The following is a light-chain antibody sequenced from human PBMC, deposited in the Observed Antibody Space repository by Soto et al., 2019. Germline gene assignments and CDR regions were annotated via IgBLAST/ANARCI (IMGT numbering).Light chain of an antibody. CDR1: SSNIGAGYD. CDR2: GNS. V-gene: IGLV1-40*01. CDR3: QSYASSLSGWV. J-gene: IGLJ3*02. Sequence: QSVLTQPPSVSGAPGQRVTISCTGSSSNIGAGYDVHWYQQLPGTAPKLLIYGNSNRPSGVPDRFSGSKSGTSASLAIPGLQAEDEADYYRQSYASSLSGWVFGGGTKLTVL.